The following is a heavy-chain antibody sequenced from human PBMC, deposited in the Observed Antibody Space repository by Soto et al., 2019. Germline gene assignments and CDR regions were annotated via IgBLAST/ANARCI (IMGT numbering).Heavy chain of an antibody. V-gene: IGHV3-23*01. D-gene: IGHD2-21*02. CDR3: AKDDFTDLGDDYFDY. J-gene: IGHJ4*02. CDR2: IGASGDIT. Sequence: EVQLLESGGGLVQPGGSLRLSCAASGFSFTNFAMSWVRQAPGKGLEWVAGIGASGDITWYADSVKGRLSISRDNSKNTLSLQLNSHRFEDTAVYYCAKDDFTDLGDDYFDYWGPGTLVTVSS. CDR1: GFSFTNFA.